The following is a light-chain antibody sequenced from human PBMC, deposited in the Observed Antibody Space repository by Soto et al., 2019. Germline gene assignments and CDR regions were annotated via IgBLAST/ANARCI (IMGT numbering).Light chain of an antibody. Sequence: EIVLTQSPGTLSLSPGERATLSCRASQSVGSSCLAWYQQKPGQAPRLLIYGASTRATGSPDRFSGGGSGTDFTLTISRLEPEDFAVYYCQQYGNSPFTFGPGTKVDIK. CDR3: QQYGNSPFT. V-gene: IGKV3-20*01. CDR1: QSVGSSC. CDR2: GAS. J-gene: IGKJ3*01.